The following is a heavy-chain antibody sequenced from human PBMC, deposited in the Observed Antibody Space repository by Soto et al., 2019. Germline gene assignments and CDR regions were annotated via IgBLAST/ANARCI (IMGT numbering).Heavy chain of an antibody. J-gene: IGHJ4*02. V-gene: IGHV3-33*01. CDR3: ARVRVSGSYYFDY. CDR2: IWYDGSNK. D-gene: IGHD1-26*01. CDR1: GFTFSSYG. Sequence: QVQLVESGGGVVQPGRSLRLSCAASGFTFSSYGMHWVRQAPGKGLEWVAVIWYDGSNKYYADSVKGRFTISRDNSKNTLYLQMNSRRAEDTAVYYCARVRVSGSYYFDYWGQGTLVTVSS.